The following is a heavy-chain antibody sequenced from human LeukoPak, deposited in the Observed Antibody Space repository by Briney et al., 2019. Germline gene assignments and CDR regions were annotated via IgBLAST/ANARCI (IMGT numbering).Heavy chain of an antibody. CDR3: ARVGSGSYYPDY. Sequence: GGSLRLSCAASGFTFSNYAVNWIRQAPGKGLKWVSVISGSGSSIYYTDSVKGRFTISRDNSKNSLYLQMNSLRDEDTAVYYCARVGSGSYYPDYWGQGTLVTVSS. D-gene: IGHD1-26*01. CDR2: ISGSGSSI. V-gene: IGHV3-23*01. J-gene: IGHJ4*02. CDR1: GFTFSNYA.